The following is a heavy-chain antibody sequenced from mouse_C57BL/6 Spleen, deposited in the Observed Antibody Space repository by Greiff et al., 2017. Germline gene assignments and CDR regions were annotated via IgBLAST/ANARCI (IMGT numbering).Heavy chain of an antibody. CDR3: TRNWADYYAMDY. CDR1: GFSLTSYA. Sequence: VKVVESGPGLVAPSQSLSITCTVSGFSLTSYAISWVRQPPGKGLEWVGVIWTGGGNNYNSALQSRLSISKDNSKSQVFLKMNSLQTDDTARYYCTRNWADYYAMDYWGQGTSVTVSS. V-gene: IGHV2-9-1*01. J-gene: IGHJ4*01. CDR2: IWTGGGN.